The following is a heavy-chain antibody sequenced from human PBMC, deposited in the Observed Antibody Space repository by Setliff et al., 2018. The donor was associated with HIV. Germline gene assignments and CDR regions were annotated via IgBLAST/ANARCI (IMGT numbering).Heavy chain of an antibody. CDR3: ARPNKPYGSGSYYNGDYYYGMDV. Sequence: ASVKVSCKASGYTFTSYDINWVRQATGQGLEWMGWMNPNSGNTGYAQKFQGRVTMTRNTSISTAYMELSSLRSEDTAVYYCARPNKPYGSGSYYNGDYYYGMDVWGQGTAVTVSS. V-gene: IGHV1-8*01. CDR1: GYTFTSYD. CDR2: MNPNSGNT. J-gene: IGHJ6*02. D-gene: IGHD3-10*01.